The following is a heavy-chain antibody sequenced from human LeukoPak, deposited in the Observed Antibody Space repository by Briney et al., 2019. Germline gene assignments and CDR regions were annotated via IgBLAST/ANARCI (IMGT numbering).Heavy chain of an antibody. V-gene: IGHV3-7*01. Sequence: GGSLRLSCAASGFTFSSYWMSWVRQAPGKGLEWVANIKQDGSERFYVDSVKGRLTISRDNAKNSLYLQMNSLRADDTAVYYCAITYYDFWSGYLGNSWGQGTLVTVSS. CDR1: GFTFSSYW. CDR2: IKQDGSER. D-gene: IGHD3-3*01. J-gene: IGHJ5*02. CDR3: AITYYDFWSGYLGNS.